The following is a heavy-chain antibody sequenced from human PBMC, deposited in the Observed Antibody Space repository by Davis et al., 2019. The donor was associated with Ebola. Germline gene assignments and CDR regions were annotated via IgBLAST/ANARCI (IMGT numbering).Heavy chain of an antibody. V-gene: IGHV4-59*12. D-gene: IGHD7-27*01. CDR1: GGSFSTYY. CDR2: TYYSGRT. J-gene: IGHJ6*02. Sequence: SETLSLTCTVSGGSFSTYYWNWIRQSPGKGLEWLGYTYYSGRTNYNPSLKSRVTISVDTSTNQFSLKLSPVTAADTAVYYCARSPPAAPGDLYYYYGMDVWGQGTTVTVSS. CDR3: ARSPPAAPGDLYYYYGMDV.